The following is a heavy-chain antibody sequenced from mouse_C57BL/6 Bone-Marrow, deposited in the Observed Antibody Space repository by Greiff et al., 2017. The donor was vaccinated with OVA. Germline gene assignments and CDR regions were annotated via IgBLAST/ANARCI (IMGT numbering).Heavy chain of an antibody. CDR2: IYPGDGDT. CDR3: ARHEDGYYASYFDY. J-gene: IGHJ2*01. V-gene: IGHV1-82*01. CDR1: GYAFSSSW. D-gene: IGHD2-3*01. Sequence: VQLQQSGPELVKPGASVKISCKASGYAFSSSWMNWVKQRPGKGLEWIGRIYPGDGDTNYKGKFKGKATLTADKSSSTAYMQLSSLTSEYSAVYFCARHEDGYYASYFDYWGQGTTLTVSS.